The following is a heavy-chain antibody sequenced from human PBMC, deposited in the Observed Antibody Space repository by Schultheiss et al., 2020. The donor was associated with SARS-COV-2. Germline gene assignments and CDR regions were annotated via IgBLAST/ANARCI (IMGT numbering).Heavy chain of an antibody. J-gene: IGHJ4*02. D-gene: IGHD4-17*01. CDR3: ARESPVTMTTVTDFDY. V-gene: IGHV3-66*01. CDR2: IYRGGST. Sequence: GGSLRLSCAVSGFTVSDNYMIWVRQAPGKGLEWVSVIYRGGSTYYADSVKGRFTISRDNSKNTLYLQMNSLGAEDTAVYYCARESPVTMTTVTDFDYWGQGTLVTVSS. CDR1: GFTVSDNY.